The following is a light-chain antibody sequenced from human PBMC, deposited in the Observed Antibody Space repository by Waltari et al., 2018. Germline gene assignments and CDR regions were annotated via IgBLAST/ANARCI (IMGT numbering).Light chain of an antibody. CDR2: DAS. V-gene: IGKV1-5*01. CDR3: QQFET. J-gene: IGKJ2*01. Sequence: DIQMTQSPSTLSASVGDRVTIPCRARQTIRKWLAWYQQKPGKAPKLLIYDASTLESGVPSRFSGSGSGTEFTLTISSLQPDDFASYYCQQFETFGQGTKLEIK. CDR1: QTIRKW.